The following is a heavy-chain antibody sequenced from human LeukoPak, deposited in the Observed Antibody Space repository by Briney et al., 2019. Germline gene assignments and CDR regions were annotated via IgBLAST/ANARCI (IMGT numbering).Heavy chain of an antibody. J-gene: IGHJ4*02. D-gene: IGHD5-18*01. CDR1: GGTFSSYA. Sequence: SVKVSCKASGGTFSSYAIRWVPQAPGHGLEWIGGIIPICGSANYAQKFQGRVTITTDESTSKAYMELSTLRSEDAAVYYCARQGHGGYSYGGEFDYWGPGTLVTVSS. CDR3: ARQGHGGYSYGGEFDY. CDR2: IIPICGSA. V-gene: IGHV1-69*05.